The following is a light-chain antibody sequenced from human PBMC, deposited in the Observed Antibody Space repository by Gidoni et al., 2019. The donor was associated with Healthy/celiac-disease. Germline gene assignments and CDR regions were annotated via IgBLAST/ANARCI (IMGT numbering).Light chain of an antibody. CDR1: QSVSSN. Sequence: ETVMPQSPATLSVSPGERATLPCTASQSVSSNLAWYQQKPGQAPRLLSYGASTRATGIPARCSGSGSGTEFTLTISSLQSEDFAVYYCQQYNNWPPWTFGQGTKVEIK. CDR3: QQYNNWPPWT. V-gene: IGKV3-15*01. CDR2: GAS. J-gene: IGKJ1*01.